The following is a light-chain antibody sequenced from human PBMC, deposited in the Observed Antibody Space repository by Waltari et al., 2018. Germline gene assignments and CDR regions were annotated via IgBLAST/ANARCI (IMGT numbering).Light chain of an antibody. CDR2: EYN. CDR1: SSHIGNNY. J-gene: IGLJ3*02. Sequence: QSVLTQPPSVSAAPGQKVTISCSGSSSHIGNNYVSWFQHVSGTAPKLLIYEYNKRPSGLPDRFSGSKSGTSATLGITGLQTGDEAHYYCATWDSSLSAWVFGGGTKLTVL. CDR3: ATWDSSLSAWV. V-gene: IGLV1-51*02.